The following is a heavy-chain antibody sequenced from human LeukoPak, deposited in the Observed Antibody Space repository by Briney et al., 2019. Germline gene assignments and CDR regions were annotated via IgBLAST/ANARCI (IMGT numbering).Heavy chain of an antibody. V-gene: IGHV3-7*01. CDR3: GRGGGGDCSGTSCPEVSFDY. J-gene: IGHJ4*02. D-gene: IGHD2-2*01. CDR1: GFTFSSYW. Sequence: GGSLRLSCAASGFTFSSYWMSWVRQAPGKGLEWVANIKQDGSEKYYVDSVKGRFTISRDNAKNSLYLQMNSLRAEDTAVYYCGRGGGGDCSGTSCPEVSFDYWGQGTLVTVSS. CDR2: IKQDGSEK.